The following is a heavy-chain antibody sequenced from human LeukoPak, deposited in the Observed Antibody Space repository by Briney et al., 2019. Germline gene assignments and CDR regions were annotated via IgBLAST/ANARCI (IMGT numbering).Heavy chain of an antibody. Sequence: KPSETLSLTCTVSGXSISSYFWSWIRQPPGKGLESIGYFYDSGTTNYNPSLKSRVTISVDTSKNQFSLKLSSVTAADTAAYYCARSGGYCSGGTCYSANWFDPWGQGTLLTVSS. CDR2: FYDSGTT. J-gene: IGHJ5*02. CDR1: GXSISSYF. D-gene: IGHD2-15*01. V-gene: IGHV4-59*01. CDR3: ARSGGYCSGGTCYSANWFDP.